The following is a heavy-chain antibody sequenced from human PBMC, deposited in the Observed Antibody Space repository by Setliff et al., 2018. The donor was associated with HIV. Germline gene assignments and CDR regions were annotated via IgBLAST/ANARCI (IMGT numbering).Heavy chain of an antibody. V-gene: IGHV4-39*01. Sequence: SETLSLTCTVSGGSVGRSTSHWGWIRQPPGKGLEWIGSIYYSGTTYSNPSLKSRVTISVDTSKNQFSLRLTSVTAADTAVYYCARRQMVVAAVDAFDIWGQGTMVTVSS. CDR3: ARRQMVVAAVDAFDI. J-gene: IGHJ3*02. CDR1: GGSVGRSTSH. D-gene: IGHD2-15*01. CDR2: IYYSGTT.